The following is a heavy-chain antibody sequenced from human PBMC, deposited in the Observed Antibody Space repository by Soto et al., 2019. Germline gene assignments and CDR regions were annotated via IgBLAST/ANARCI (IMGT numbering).Heavy chain of an antibody. Sequence: EVQLVESGGGLVQPGGSLRLSCAASGFTFRDHYMDWVRQAPGKGLEWVGCIRNKANNYATEYAASVKDRFTISRDDSKNSLYLQMNSLKTEDTAVYYCARGWALGELLPGAFDYWGQGILVTVSS. CDR2: IRNKANNYAT. CDR3: ARGWALGELLPGAFDY. CDR1: GFTFRDHY. D-gene: IGHD1-26*01. V-gene: IGHV3-72*01. J-gene: IGHJ4*02.